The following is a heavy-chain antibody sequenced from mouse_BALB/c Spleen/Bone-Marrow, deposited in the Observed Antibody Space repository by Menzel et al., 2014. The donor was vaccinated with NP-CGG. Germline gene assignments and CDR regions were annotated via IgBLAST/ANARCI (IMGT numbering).Heavy chain of an antibody. CDR2: VSTGSTII. V-gene: IGHV5-17*02. J-gene: IGHJ2*01. CDR3: ARSHFYGNYFDY. Sequence: EVQGVESGGGLVQPGGSRKLSCAASGFTFSNFGMHWFRQSPEKGLEWVAFVSTGSTIIYYADTVKGRFTISRDNPENTLFLQITSLRSEDTAIYYCARSHFYGNYFDYWGQGTTLTVSS. CDR1: GFTFSNFG. D-gene: IGHD2-1*01.